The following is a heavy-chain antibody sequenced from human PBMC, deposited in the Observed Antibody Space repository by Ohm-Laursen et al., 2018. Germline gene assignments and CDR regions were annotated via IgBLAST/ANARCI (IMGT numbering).Heavy chain of an antibody. J-gene: IGHJ4*02. CDR2: TYYRSKRYN. V-gene: IGHV6-1*01. CDR3: VRGGYFFDY. Sequence: HSVSLTWAISGASVSSNSAAWDWIRQSPSRGLEWLGRTYYRSKRYNDYAVSVKSRITINPDTSKNQFSLQLNSVSPEDTAVYYCVRGGYFFDYWGQGTLVTVSS. D-gene: IGHD2-15*01. CDR1: GASVSSNSAA.